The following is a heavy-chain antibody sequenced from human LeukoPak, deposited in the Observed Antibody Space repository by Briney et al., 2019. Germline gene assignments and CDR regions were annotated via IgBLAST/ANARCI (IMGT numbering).Heavy chain of an antibody. Sequence: GASVKVSCKASGYTFTSYDINWVRQATGQRLEWMGWMNPNSGNTGYAQKFQGRVTITRNTSISTAYMELSSLRSEDTAVYYCAVSEKVVPAAKGGFDYWGQGTLVTVSS. CDR3: AVSEKVVPAAKGGFDY. V-gene: IGHV1-8*03. J-gene: IGHJ4*02. CDR2: MNPNSGNT. D-gene: IGHD2-2*01. CDR1: GYTFTSYD.